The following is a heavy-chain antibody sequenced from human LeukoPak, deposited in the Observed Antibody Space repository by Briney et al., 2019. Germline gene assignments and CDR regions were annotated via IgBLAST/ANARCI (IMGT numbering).Heavy chain of an antibody. CDR2: IYSGGST. CDR1: GFTVSSNY. J-gene: IGHJ4*02. D-gene: IGHD3-22*01. CDR3: ALAHSSGYQEVDY. Sequence: GGSLRLSCAAPGFTVSSNYMSWVRQAPGKGPGWVSVIYSGGSTYYADSVKGRFTISRHNSKNTLYLQMNSLRAEDTAVYYCALAHSSGYQEVDYWGQGTLVTVSS. V-gene: IGHV3-53*04.